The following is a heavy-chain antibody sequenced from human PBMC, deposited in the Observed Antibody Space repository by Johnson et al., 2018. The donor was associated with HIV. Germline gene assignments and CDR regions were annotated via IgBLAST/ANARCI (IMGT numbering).Heavy chain of an antibody. CDR2: ISYDGNNK. J-gene: IGHJ3*02. V-gene: IGHV3-30*18. CDR3: AKGGIATRFFDI. CDR1: GFTFSSYG. D-gene: IGHD6-6*01. Sequence: QVQLVESGGGVVQPGRSLRLSCAGSGFTFSSYGMLWVRQAPGKGLEWVAVISYDGNNKYYADSVKGRFTISRDNSKNTLYLQMNSLRAEDTALYYCAKGGIATRFFDIWGQGTMVTVSS.